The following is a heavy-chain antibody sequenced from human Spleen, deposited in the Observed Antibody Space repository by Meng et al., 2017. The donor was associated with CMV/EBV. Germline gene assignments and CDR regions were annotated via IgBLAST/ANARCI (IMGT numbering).Heavy chain of an antibody. CDR2: IYYTGST. D-gene: IGHD3-10*01. CDR3: ARCPQITMGMWWFDP. V-gene: IGHV4-61*01. Sequence: GSVSSGSCCWSWIRQPPGKELDWSGYIYYTGSTRYNPSLKPRVTISIATSKNPFSLHLTPVTAADTAVYFCARCPQITMGMWWFDPWGQGTLVTVSS. CDR1: GSVSSGSCC. J-gene: IGHJ5*02.